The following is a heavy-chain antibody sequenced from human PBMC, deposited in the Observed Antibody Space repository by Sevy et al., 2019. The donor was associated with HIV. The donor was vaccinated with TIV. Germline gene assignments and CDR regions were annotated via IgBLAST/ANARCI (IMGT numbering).Heavy chain of an antibody. CDR3: ARPSPRIAAAAAAFYDN. J-gene: IGHJ4*02. V-gene: IGHV3-23*01. D-gene: IGHD6-13*01. CDR1: GYSFSSYA. Sequence: GGSLRLSCVVSGYSFSSYAISWVRQAPGKGLEWVSTINGRGGSTYYVDSLKGRFTISRDNPKNTLFLQMINLRVDDTAIYYCARPSPRIAAAAAAFYDNWGQGTLVTVSS. CDR2: INGRGGST.